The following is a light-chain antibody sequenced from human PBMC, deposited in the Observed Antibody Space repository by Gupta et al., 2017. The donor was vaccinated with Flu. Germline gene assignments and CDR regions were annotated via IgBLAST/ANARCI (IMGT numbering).Light chain of an antibody. CDR3: EAWDSSLSGGV. Sequence: SSSNIGSNYVSWYQQLPGTAPKVLIYDNNKRPSGIPDRFSGSRSGTSATLGIAGLQTGDEADYYCEAWDSSLSGGVFGGGTKLTVL. J-gene: IGLJ3*02. CDR1: SSNIGSNY. CDR2: DNN. V-gene: IGLV1-51*01.